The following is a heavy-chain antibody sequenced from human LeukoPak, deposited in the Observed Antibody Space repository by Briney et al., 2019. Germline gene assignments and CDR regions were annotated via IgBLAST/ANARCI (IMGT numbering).Heavy chain of an antibody. CDR1: GGSITSSSFY. D-gene: IGHD5-24*01. Sequence: SETLSLTCTVSGGSITSSSFYWGWIPQSPGKRLKWIGRVDYSGSAAYNPSLKSRLTIFVDTSKNQFSLTLTSVTADDTAVYYCASCRNGYPDFWGQGIAVTVSS. CDR3: ASCRNGYPDF. V-gene: IGHV4-39*01. CDR2: VDYSGSA. J-gene: IGHJ4*02.